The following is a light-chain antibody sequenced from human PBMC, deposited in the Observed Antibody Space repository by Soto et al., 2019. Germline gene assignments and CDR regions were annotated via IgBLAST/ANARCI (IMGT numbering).Light chain of an antibody. CDR2: DAS. Sequence: DIQMTQSPSTLAASVGDTVTITCRASQTITKYLAWYQQKAGKAPKLLISDASTLESGVPSRFGGSVSGTEFTLTITSLQSDDFATYYCQQYNTYLYTFGQGTKLEIK. CDR1: QTITKY. J-gene: IGKJ2*01. V-gene: IGKV1-5*01. CDR3: QQYNTYLYT.